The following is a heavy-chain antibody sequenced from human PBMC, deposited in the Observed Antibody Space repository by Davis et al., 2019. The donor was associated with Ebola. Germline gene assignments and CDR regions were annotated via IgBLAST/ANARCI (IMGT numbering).Heavy chain of an antibody. CDR3: ARLIAAAGTGGYYYGMDV. D-gene: IGHD6-13*01. CDR2: INHSGST. V-gene: IGHV4-34*01. Sequence: PGGSLRLSCAVYGGSFSGYYWSWIRQPPGKGLEWIGEINHSGSTNYNPSLKSRVTISVDTSKNQFSLKLSSVTAADTAVYYCARLIAAAGTGGYYYGMDVWGQGTTVTVSS. CDR1: GGSFSGYY. J-gene: IGHJ6*02.